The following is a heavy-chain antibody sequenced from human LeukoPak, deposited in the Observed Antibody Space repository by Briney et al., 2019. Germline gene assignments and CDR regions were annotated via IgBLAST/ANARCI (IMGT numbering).Heavy chain of an antibody. CDR3: ARGLEVAKLDY. CDR1: GFTFSDYY. V-gene: IGHV3-11*06. Sequence: PGGSLRLSCAVSGFTFSDYYMSWIRQAPGKGLEWVSYISSSSSYTNYADSVKGRFTISRDNAKNSLYLQMNSLRAEDTAVYYCARGLEVAKLDYWGQGTLVTVSS. D-gene: IGHD6-19*01. J-gene: IGHJ4*02. CDR2: ISSSSSYT.